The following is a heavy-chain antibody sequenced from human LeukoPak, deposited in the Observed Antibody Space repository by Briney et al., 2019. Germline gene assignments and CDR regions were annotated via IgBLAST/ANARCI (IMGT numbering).Heavy chain of an antibody. CDR1: GFTFSSYS. Sequence: PGGSLRLSCAASGFTFSSYSMNWVRQAPGKGLEWVSAISGSGGSTYYADSVKGRFTISRDNSKNTLYLQMNSLRAEDTAVYYCATDSSSWSFDYWGQGTLVTVSS. J-gene: IGHJ4*02. CDR3: ATDSSSWSFDY. CDR2: ISGSGGST. D-gene: IGHD6-13*01. V-gene: IGHV3-23*01.